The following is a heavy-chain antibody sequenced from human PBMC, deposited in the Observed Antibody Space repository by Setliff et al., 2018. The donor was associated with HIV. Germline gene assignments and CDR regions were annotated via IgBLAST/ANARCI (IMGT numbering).Heavy chain of an antibody. CDR3: ARHGQYGSGSYYNRPFDF. CDR2: IYPGDSDT. V-gene: IGHV5-51*01. CDR1: GYSFTSYW. Sequence: PGESLKLSCKGSGYSFTSYWIAWLRQMPGKGLEWMGIIYPGDSDTRYSPSFQGQVTISADKSISTAYLQWSSLKASDTAMYYCARHGQYGSGSYYNRPFDFWGQGTLVTVSS. D-gene: IGHD3-10*01. J-gene: IGHJ4*02.